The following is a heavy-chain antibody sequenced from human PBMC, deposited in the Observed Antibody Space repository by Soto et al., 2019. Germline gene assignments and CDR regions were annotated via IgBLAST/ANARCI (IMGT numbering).Heavy chain of an antibody. CDR2: INHSGST. CDR1: GGSFSGYY. Sequence: QVQLQQWGAGLLKPSETLSLTCAVYGGSFSGYYWTWIRQPPGTGLEWIGEINHSGSTTYNPSLKSRVTISVDTSKNPFSLKLTSVTAADTAVYYCARDKITGLFDYWGQGTLVTVSS. D-gene: IGHD2-8*02. V-gene: IGHV4-34*01. CDR3: ARDKITGLFDY. J-gene: IGHJ4*02.